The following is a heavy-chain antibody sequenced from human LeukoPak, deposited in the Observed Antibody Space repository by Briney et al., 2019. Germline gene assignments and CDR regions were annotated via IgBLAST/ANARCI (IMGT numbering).Heavy chain of an antibody. Sequence: GASVKVSCKASVYTFTSYGISWVRQAPGQGLEWMGWISAYNGNTNYAQKLQGRVTMTTDTSTSTAYMELRSLRSDDTAVYYCARGEGIESSGWTSFDYWGQGTLVTVSS. CDR2: ISAYNGNT. CDR1: VYTFTSYG. CDR3: ARGEGIESSGWTSFDY. V-gene: IGHV1-18*01. J-gene: IGHJ4*02. D-gene: IGHD6-19*01.